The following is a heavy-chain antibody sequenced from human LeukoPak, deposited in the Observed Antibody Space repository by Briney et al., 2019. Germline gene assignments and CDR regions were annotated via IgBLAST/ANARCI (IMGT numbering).Heavy chain of an antibody. J-gene: IGHJ3*02. Sequence: PSETLSLTCTVSGGSISSSSYYWGWIRQPPGKGLEWIGSIYYSGSTYYNPSLKSRVTISVDTSKNQFSLKLSSVTAADTAVYYCATFNMRDDAFDIWGQGTMVTVSS. D-gene: IGHD2/OR15-2a*01. CDR2: IYYSGST. CDR1: GGSISSSSYY. V-gene: IGHV4-39*01. CDR3: ATFNMRDDAFDI.